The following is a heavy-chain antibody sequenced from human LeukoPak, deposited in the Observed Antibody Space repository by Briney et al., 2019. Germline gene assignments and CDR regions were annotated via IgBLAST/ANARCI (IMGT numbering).Heavy chain of an antibody. D-gene: IGHD3-22*01. J-gene: IGHJ3*02. Sequence: GATVKTSCKVSGYTFTDYYMHWVQQAPGKGLEWMGLVDPEDGETIYAEKFQGRVTITADTSTDTAYMELSSLRSEDTAVYYCATPTYHYYDSSGYAFDIWGQGTMVTVSS. CDR3: ATPTYHYYDSSGYAFDI. V-gene: IGHV1-69-2*01. CDR1: GYTFTDYY. CDR2: VDPEDGET.